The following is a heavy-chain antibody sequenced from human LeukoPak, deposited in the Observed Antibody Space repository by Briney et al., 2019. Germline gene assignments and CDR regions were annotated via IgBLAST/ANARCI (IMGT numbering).Heavy chain of an antibody. J-gene: IGHJ4*02. Sequence: GGSLRLSCAASGFTFSSYAMHWVRQAPGKGLEWVAVISYDGSNKYYADSVKGRFTISRDNSKNTLYLQMSSLRAEDTAVYYCVKDTSPPLRYFDWLLIFDYWGQGTLVTVSS. D-gene: IGHD3-9*01. CDR1: GFTFSSYA. CDR2: ISYDGSNK. V-gene: IGHV3-30*14. CDR3: VKDTSPPLRYFDWLLIFDY.